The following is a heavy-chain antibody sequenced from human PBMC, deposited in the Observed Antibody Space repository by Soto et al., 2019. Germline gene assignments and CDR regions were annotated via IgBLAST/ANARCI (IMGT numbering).Heavy chain of an antibody. V-gene: IGHV4-34*01. Sequence: PSETLSLTCAVYGGSFSGYSWTWIRQPPGTRLEWIGEINHSGSTNFNPSLKSRVTISVDTSKNQFSLKLTSVTAADTAVYYCARDKITGLFDYWGQGTLVTVSS. J-gene: IGHJ4*02. CDR3: ARDKITGLFDY. CDR1: GGSFSGYS. D-gene: IGHD2-8*02. CDR2: INHSGST.